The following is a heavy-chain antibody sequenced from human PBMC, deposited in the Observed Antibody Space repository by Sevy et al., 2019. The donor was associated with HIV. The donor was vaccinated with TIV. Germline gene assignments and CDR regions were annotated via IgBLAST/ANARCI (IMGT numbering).Heavy chain of an antibody. Sequence: GGSLRLSCAGSGFTFSNYGMHWVRQAPGKGLEWVAIIWYDGSNKYYTESVKGRFTISRDNSKNMLYLQMNGLRAEDTAVYYCARDKLQTTGSLGDYYYGLDVWGQGTRVRLL. J-gene: IGHJ6*02. CDR3: ARDKLQTTGSLGDYYYGLDV. CDR1: GFTFSNYG. D-gene: IGHD3-16*01. V-gene: IGHV3-33*01. CDR2: IWYDGSNK.